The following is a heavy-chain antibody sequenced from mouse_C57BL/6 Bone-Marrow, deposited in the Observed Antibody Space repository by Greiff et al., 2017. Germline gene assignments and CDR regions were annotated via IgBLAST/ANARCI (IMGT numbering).Heavy chain of an antibody. CDR2: IYPENGDT. J-gene: IGHJ4*01. CDR3: TTLQRFYAMDY. D-gene: IGHD1-1*01. CDR1: GFNIKDDY. Sequence: EVQLQQSGAELVRPGASVKLSCTASGFNIKDDYMHWVKQRPEQGLEWIGWIYPENGDTEYASKFQGKATITADTSSNTAYLQLSSLTSEDTAVYYCTTLQRFYAMDYWGQGTSVTVSS. V-gene: IGHV14-4*01.